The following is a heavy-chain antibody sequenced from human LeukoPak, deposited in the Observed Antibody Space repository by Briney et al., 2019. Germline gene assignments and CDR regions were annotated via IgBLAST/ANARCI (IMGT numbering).Heavy chain of an antibody. CDR2: IYPGDSDI. CDR1: GYIFTNYW. V-gene: IGHV5-51*01. CDR3: ARHMSGTGLNYYFSYYMDV. J-gene: IGHJ6*03. D-gene: IGHD2-8*02. Sequence: HGESLKISCKGSGYIFTNYWIGWVRQMPGKGLEWMGIIYPGDSDIGYSPSFQGQVTISADKSISTAYLQWSSLKASDTAMYYCARHMSGTGLNYYFSYYMDVWGKGTTVTVSS.